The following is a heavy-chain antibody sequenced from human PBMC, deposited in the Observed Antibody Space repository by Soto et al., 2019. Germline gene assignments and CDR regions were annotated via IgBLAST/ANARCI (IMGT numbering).Heavy chain of an antibody. CDR3: SRDLAAVDN. Sequence: QVQLVQSGAEVKKPGASVKLSCRTSGYTFTHYYIHWVRQAPGQGLEWLAIINPASGSTNYAQDFLGRVTLTMDPSTTTVYMELSGLRAEDTAIFSCSRDLAAVDNWGQGTLVPVAS. CDR1: GYTFTHYY. V-gene: IGHV1-46*01. CDR2: INPASGST. J-gene: IGHJ4*02. D-gene: IGHD6-25*01.